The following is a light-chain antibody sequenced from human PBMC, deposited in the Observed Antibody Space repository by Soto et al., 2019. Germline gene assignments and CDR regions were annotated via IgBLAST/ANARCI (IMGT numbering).Light chain of an antibody. CDR1: QSVSSN. Sequence: EIVMTQSPATLSVSPGERATLSCRASQSVSSNLAWYQQKPGQAPRLLIYGASTRATGIPARFSGSGSGTEFTLTISSLQSEDFAVYYCQHWGTFGGGTKVEIK. J-gene: IGKJ4*01. CDR3: QHWGT. CDR2: GAS. V-gene: IGKV3-15*01.